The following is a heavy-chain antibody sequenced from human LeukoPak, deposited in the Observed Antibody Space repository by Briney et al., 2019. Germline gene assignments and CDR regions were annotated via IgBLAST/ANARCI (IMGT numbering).Heavy chain of an antibody. CDR2: ISGYNDKT. V-gene: IGHV1-18*01. D-gene: IGHD3-22*01. CDR1: GYTFTTYG. J-gene: IGHJ4*02. CDR3: ARALSSSYYDSNGYTFDY. Sequence: ASVKVSCKTSGYTFTTYGIGWVRQAPGQGLEWMGWISGYNDKTNYAQKLQGRFTMTTDTSTSTAYMELRSLRSDDTAVYYCARALSSSYYDSNGYTFDYRGQGTPVSVSS.